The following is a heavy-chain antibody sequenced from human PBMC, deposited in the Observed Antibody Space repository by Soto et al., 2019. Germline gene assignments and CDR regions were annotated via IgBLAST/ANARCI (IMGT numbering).Heavy chain of an antibody. Sequence: PGGSLRLSCAASGFTFSSYGMHWVRQAPGKGLEWVAVISYDGSNKYYADSVKGRFTISRDNSKNTLYLQMNSLRAEDTAVYYCAKDRIAVAGTGYYFDYWGQRTLVTVSS. CDR1: GFTFSSYG. D-gene: IGHD6-19*01. V-gene: IGHV3-30*18. J-gene: IGHJ4*02. CDR3: AKDRIAVAGTGYYFDY. CDR2: ISYDGSNK.